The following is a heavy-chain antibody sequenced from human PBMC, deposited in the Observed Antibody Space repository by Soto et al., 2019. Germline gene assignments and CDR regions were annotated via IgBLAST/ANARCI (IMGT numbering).Heavy chain of an antibody. V-gene: IGHV4-30-2*01. J-gene: IGHJ4*02. CDR2: IYHTGST. CDR3: ARAHYGPSGYYFDS. Sequence: QVQLQESGSGLVKPSQTLSLTCTVSGDSISSGGYSWSWIRQPPQKGLEWFGYIYHTGSTSYSPSLTSRVTISVDKSKNQFSLILNSVTAADTAIYYCARAHYGPSGYYFDSWGQGTMFTVSS. CDR1: GDSISSGGYS. D-gene: IGHD3-22*01.